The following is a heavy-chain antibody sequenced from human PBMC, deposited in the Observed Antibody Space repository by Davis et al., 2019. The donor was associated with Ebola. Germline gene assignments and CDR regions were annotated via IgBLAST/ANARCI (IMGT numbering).Heavy chain of an antibody. CDR1: GGSISSYY. CDR3: ARHGNGGYLGY. V-gene: IGHV4-59*08. J-gene: IGHJ4*02. D-gene: IGHD3-22*01. CDR2: IYYSGST. Sequence: PSETLSLTCTVSGGSISSYYWSWIRQPPGKGLEWIGYIYYSGSTNYNPSLKSRVTISVDTSKNQFSLKLSSVTAADTAVYYCARHGNGGYLGYWGQGTLVTVSS.